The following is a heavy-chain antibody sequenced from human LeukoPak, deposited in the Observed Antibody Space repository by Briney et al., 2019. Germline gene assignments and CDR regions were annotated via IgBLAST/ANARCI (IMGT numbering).Heavy chain of an antibody. J-gene: IGHJ3*02. V-gene: IGHV4-31*03. CDR1: GGSISSGGYY. CDR3: ARGIIYDILTGYCKAFDI. Sequence: SETPSLTCTVSGGSISSGGYYWSWIRQHPGKGLEWIGYIYYSGSTYYNPSLKSRVTISVDTSKNQFSLKLSSVTAADTAVYYCARGIIYDILTGYCKAFDIWGQGTMVTVSS. CDR2: IYYSGST. D-gene: IGHD3-9*01.